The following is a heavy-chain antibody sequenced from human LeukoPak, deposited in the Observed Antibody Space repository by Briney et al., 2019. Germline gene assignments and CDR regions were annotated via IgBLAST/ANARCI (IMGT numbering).Heavy chain of an antibody. V-gene: IGHV1-69*13. CDR1: GGTFSSYA. J-gene: IGHJ4*02. D-gene: IGHD6-13*01. Sequence: GASVKVSCKASGGTFSSYAISWVRQAPGQGLEWMGGIIPIFGTANYAQKFQGRVTITADESTSTACMELSSLRSEDTAVYYCARGIDLDSSSWGFDYWGQGTLVTVSS. CDR2: IIPIFGTA. CDR3: ARGIDLDSSSWGFDY.